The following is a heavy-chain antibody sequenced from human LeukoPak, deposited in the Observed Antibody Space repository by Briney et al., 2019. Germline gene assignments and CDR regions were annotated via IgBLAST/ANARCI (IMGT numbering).Heavy chain of an antibody. CDR2: ISYIGST. CDR1: DDSFSSYY. V-gene: IGHV4-59*01. CDR3: ARDLVTVTKGFDI. J-gene: IGHJ3*02. D-gene: IGHD4-17*01. Sequence: MPSETLSLTCAVSDDSFSSYYWTWIRQPPGKGLEWIGYISYIGSTNYNPSLKSRVTISIDTSKDQFSLKLSSVTAADTAVYYCARDLVTVTKGFDIWGQGTMVSVSS.